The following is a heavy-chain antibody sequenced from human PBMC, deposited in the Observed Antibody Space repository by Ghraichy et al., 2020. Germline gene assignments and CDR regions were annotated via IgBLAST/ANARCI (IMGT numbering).Heavy chain of an antibody. J-gene: IGHJ4*02. CDR3: AKDSRREIQVWSGLVVGAIFDY. CDR1: GFTFSSYA. D-gene: IGHD5-18*01. V-gene: IGHV3-23*01. Sequence: GGSLRHSCAASGFTFSSYAMSWVRQAPGKGLEWVSAISGSGGSTYYADSVKGRFTISRDNSKNTLYLQMNSLRAEDTAVYYCAKDSRREIQVWSGLVVGAIFDYWGKGTLVTVAA. CDR2: ISGSGGST.